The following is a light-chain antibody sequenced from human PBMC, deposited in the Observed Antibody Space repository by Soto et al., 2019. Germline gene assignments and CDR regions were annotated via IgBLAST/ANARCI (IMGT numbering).Light chain of an antibody. V-gene: IGKV1-39*01. Sequence: DIQMTQSPSSLSATVGDRVTITCRASQTIGKYLNWYQQEPGKVPKLLIYDATYLQRGVPSRFGGSASGTDFTLSISALRPEDFATYYCQQSFSIPFTFGPGTRVEI. CDR3: QQSFSIPFT. CDR1: QTIGKY. J-gene: IGKJ3*01. CDR2: DAT.